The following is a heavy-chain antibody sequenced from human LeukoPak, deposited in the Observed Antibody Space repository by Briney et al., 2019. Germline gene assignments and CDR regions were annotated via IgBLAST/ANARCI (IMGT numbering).Heavy chain of an antibody. J-gene: IGHJ4*02. D-gene: IGHD5-24*01. V-gene: IGHV3-9*01. CDR3: VKSWGNRKRWLLQDFDY. Sequence: PGRSLRLSCAASGFTFDDYAMHWVRQAPGKGLEWVSGISWNSGSLGYADSVKGRFTISRDNAKNSMYLQMNNLRTEDTAFYYCVKSWGNRKRWLLQDFDYWGQGTLVTVSS. CDR1: GFTFDDYA. CDR2: ISWNSGSL.